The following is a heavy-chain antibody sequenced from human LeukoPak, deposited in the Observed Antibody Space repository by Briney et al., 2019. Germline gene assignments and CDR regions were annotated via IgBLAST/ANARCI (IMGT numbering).Heavy chain of an antibody. CDR3: AREKIAWGMTTSNFDY. J-gene: IGHJ4*02. Sequence: PSETLSLTCTVSGGSISSSSYYWGWIRQPPGKGLEWIGSIYYSGSTYYNPSLKSRVTISVDKSKNQFSLKLSSVTAADTAVYYCAREKIAWGMTTSNFDYWGQGTLVTVSS. CDR1: GGSISSSSYY. V-gene: IGHV4-39*07. D-gene: IGHD3-16*01. CDR2: IYYSGST.